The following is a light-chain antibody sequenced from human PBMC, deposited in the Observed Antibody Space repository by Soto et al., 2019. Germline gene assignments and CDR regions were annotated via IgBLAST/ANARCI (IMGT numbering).Light chain of an antibody. J-gene: IGKJ4*01. V-gene: IGKV3-11*01. Sequence: EIVLTQFPATLSLSPGDGATLSCRASQSVSSYLAWYQQKRGQAPRLLIYDSSHRATGVPARFSGSGSGTDFSLIISSREPEDFAVYYCQQRSVWPLTFGGGTEVEIK. CDR3: QQRSVWPLT. CDR2: DSS. CDR1: QSVSSY.